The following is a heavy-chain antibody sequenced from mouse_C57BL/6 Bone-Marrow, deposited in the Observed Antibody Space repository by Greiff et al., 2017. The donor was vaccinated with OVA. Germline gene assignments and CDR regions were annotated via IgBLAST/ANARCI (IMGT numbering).Heavy chain of an antibody. CDR1: GYAFSSSW. J-gene: IGHJ3*01. V-gene: IGHV1-82*01. CDR2: IYPGDGDT. D-gene: IGHD2-4*01. Sequence: QVQLQQSGPELVKPGASVKISCKASGYAFSSSWMNWVKQRPGKGLEWIGRIYPGDGDTNYNGKFKGKATLTADKSSSTAYMQLSSLTSEDSAVYFCARDEGLEAYWGQGTLVTVSA. CDR3: ARDEGLEAY.